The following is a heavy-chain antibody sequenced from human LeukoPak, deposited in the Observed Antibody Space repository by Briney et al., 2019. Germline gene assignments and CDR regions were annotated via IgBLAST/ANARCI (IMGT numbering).Heavy chain of an antibody. Sequence: GGSLRLSCAASGFTFSSYSMNWVRQAPGKGLEWVSSIYSSSNYIFYADSVKGRFTISRDNAKNSLYLQMNSLRAEDTALYYCARDLYCTNGVCFPTDYWGQGTLVTVSS. D-gene: IGHD2-8*01. J-gene: IGHJ4*02. CDR3: ARDLYCTNGVCFPTDY. CDR2: IYSSSNYI. CDR1: GFTFSSYS. V-gene: IGHV3-21*04.